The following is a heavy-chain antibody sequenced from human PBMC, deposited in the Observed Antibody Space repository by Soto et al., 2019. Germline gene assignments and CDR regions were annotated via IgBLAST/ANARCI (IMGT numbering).Heavy chain of an antibody. Sequence: ASVKVSCKASGYTFTSYAMHWVRQAPGQRLEWMGWINAGNGNTKYSQKFQGRVTITRDTSASTAYMELSSLRSEDTAVYYCARGTGIAVAGSLGYWGQGNPVTGSS. CDR1: GYTFTSYA. V-gene: IGHV1-3*01. CDR2: INAGNGNT. CDR3: ARGTGIAVAGSLGY. J-gene: IGHJ4*02. D-gene: IGHD6-19*01.